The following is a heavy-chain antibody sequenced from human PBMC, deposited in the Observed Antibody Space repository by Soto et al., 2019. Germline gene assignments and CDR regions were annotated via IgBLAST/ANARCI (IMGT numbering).Heavy chain of an antibody. D-gene: IGHD2-2*01. CDR2: INPNSGGT. CDR3: ARASLKDCSSAGCFNRHNWSDP. J-gene: IGHJ5*02. Sequence: QVQLVQPGADVKRPGATVRVSCKASGYVFTGYYIHWVRQAPGQGLEWMGWINPNSGGTNYAQKFQDRVSMTRDTSISTAYMELSRLRYDDTAVYYCARASLKDCSSAGCFNRHNWSDPWGQGTLVVVS. V-gene: IGHV1-2*02. CDR1: GYVFTGYY.